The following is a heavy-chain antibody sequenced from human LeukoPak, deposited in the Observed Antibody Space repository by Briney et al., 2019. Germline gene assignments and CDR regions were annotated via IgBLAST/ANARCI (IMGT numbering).Heavy chain of an antibody. V-gene: IGHV3-48*03. Sequence: GGSLRLSCAASGFTFSSYEMNWVRQAPGKGLEWVSYISSSGSTTFYADSVKGRFTISRDNAKNTLFLQINSLRAEDTAVYYCAREILAPGKTHDYWGQGTLVTVSS. CDR3: AREILAPGKTHDY. CDR2: ISSSGSTT. J-gene: IGHJ4*02. CDR1: GFTFSSYE.